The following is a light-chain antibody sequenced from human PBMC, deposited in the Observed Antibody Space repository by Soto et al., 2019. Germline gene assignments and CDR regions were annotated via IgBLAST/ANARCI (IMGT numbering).Light chain of an antibody. CDR3: QHYGRSPPYT. Sequence: EIVLTQSPGTLSLSPGERATLSCRASQSVSSSYLAWYQQKRDQAPRLLIYGASSRATDIPDRFSGSGSGTDFTLTISGLEPDDSALYYCQHYGRSPPYTFGQGTQLEIK. V-gene: IGKV3-20*01. J-gene: IGKJ2*01. CDR1: QSVSSSY. CDR2: GAS.